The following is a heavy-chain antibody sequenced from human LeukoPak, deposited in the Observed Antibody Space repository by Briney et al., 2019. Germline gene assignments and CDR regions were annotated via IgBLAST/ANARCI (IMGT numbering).Heavy chain of an antibody. D-gene: IGHD6-19*01. Sequence: PGGSLRLSCAASGFTFSSYWMSWVRQAPGKGLEWVANIKQDGSEKYYVDSVKGRFTISRDNAKNSLYLQMNSLRAEDTAVYYCARDYLGSSSGWYPRVYWGQGTLVTVPS. CDR2: IKQDGSEK. J-gene: IGHJ4*02. V-gene: IGHV3-7*01. CDR3: ARDYLGSSSGWYPRVY. CDR1: GFTFSSYW.